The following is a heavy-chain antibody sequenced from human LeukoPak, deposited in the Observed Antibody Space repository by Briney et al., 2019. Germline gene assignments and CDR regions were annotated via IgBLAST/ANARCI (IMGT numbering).Heavy chain of an antibody. CDR2: ISGSGGST. V-gene: IGHV3-23*01. J-gene: IGHJ4*02. Sequence: GGSLRLSCAASGFTFSSHAMSWVRQAPGKGLEWVSAISGSGGSTYYADSVKGRFTISRDNSKNTLYLQMNSLRAEDTTVYYCAKGNKVVVVEGYYFDYWGQGTLVTVSS. CDR1: GFTFSSHA. D-gene: IGHD2-15*01. CDR3: AKGNKVVVVEGYYFDY.